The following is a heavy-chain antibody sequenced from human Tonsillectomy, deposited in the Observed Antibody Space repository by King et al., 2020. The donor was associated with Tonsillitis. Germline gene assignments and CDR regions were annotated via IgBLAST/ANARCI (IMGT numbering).Heavy chain of an antibody. J-gene: IGHJ4*02. V-gene: IGHV3-11*05. Sequence: QLVQSGGGLVKPGGSLRLSCAASGFTFSDHYMSWIRQAPGKGLEWVSYISSSSNYTNYAVSVKGRFTISRDNAKNSLYLQMNSLRAEDTAVYYCAREGYQGAEGTCFDYWGQGTLVTVSS. CDR3: AREGYQGAEGTCFDY. D-gene: IGHD6-13*01. CDR1: GFTFSDHY. CDR2: ISSSSNYT.